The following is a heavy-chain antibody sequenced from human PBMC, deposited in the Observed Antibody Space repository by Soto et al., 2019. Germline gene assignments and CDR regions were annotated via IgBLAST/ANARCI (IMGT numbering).Heavy chain of an antibody. CDR1: GYTFTGYY. D-gene: IGHD6-6*01. V-gene: IGHV1-2*04. CDR3: ARELLLGGDSSSPFYDAFDI. CDR2: INPNSGGT. Sequence: ASVKVSCKASGYTFTGYYMHWVRQAPGQGLEWMGRINPNSGGTNYAQKFQGWVTMTRDTSFSTAYMELSRLRSDDTAVYYCARELLLGGDSSSPFYDAFDIWGQGTMVTVSS. J-gene: IGHJ3*02.